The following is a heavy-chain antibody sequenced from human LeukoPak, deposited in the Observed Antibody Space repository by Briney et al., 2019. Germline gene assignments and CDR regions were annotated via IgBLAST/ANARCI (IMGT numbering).Heavy chain of an antibody. CDR3: ARGRGGNPYYFDY. D-gene: IGHD3-10*01. CDR1: GASISGYW. V-gene: IGHV4-4*07. Sequence: PSETLSLTCDVSGASISGYWWSWIRQPAGKGLEWIGRMYTDGDTNYNPALKSRVTISVDTSKNQFSLKLSSVTAADTAVHYCARGRGGNPYYFDYWGQGTLVTVSS. J-gene: IGHJ4*02. CDR2: MYTDGDT.